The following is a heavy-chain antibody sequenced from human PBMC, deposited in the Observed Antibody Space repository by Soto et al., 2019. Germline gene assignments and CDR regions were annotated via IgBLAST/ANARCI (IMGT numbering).Heavy chain of an antibody. J-gene: IGHJ4*02. V-gene: IGHV3-72*01. CDR3: VRVHSGSYTFDY. D-gene: IGHD1-26*01. Sequence: EVQLVESGGGLVQPGGSLRLSCAASGFTFSDHYIDWVRQAPGKGLEWVGRSRNKAHSYTTEYAASVKGRFTVSRDNSKNSLYLQMNSLRTEDTAVYYCVRVHSGSYTFDYWGQGTLVTVSS. CDR1: GFTFSDHY. CDR2: SRNKAHSYTT.